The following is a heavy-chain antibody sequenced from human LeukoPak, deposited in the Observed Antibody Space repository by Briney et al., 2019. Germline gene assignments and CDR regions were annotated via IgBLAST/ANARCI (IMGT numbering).Heavy chain of an antibody. J-gene: IGHJ4*02. CDR2: MNPNSGNT. CDR1: GYTFTSYD. Sequence: ASVKVSCKASGYTFTSYDINWVRQATGQGLEWMGWMNPNSGNTGYAQKFQGRVTMTRNTSISTAYMELSSLRSEDTAVYYCATSTMVRGVIGVDYWGQGTLVTVSS. D-gene: IGHD3-10*01. CDR3: ATSTMVRGVIGVDY. V-gene: IGHV1-8*01.